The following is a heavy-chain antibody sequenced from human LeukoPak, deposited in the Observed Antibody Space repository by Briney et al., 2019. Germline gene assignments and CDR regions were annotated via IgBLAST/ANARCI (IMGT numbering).Heavy chain of an antibody. CDR1: GFTFSSYW. J-gene: IGHJ1*01. CDR3: ARSPADILTGYWATEYFQH. Sequence: GGSLRLSCAASGFTFSSYWMSWVRQAPGKGLEWVANIKQDGSEKYYVDSVKGRFTISRDNAKNSLYPQMNSLRAEDTAVYYCARSPADILTGYWATEYFQHWGQGTLVTVSS. CDR2: IKQDGSEK. V-gene: IGHV3-7*05. D-gene: IGHD3-9*01.